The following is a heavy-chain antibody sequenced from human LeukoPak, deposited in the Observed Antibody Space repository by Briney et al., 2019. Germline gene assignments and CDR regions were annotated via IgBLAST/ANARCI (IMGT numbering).Heavy chain of an antibody. CDR3: ARAPNSSGWPYYFDY. V-gene: IGHV4-39*07. CDR2: IYHSGST. D-gene: IGHD6-19*01. Sequence: KPSETLSLTCTVSGGSISSSSYYWGWIRQPPGKGLEWIGSIYHSGSTYYNPSLKSRVTISVDTSKNQFSLKLSSVTAADTAVYYCARAPNSSGWPYYFDYWGQGTLVTVSS. CDR1: GGSISSSSYY. J-gene: IGHJ4*02.